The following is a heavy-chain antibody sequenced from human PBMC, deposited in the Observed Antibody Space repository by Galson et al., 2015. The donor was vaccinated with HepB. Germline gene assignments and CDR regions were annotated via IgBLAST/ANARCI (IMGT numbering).Heavy chain of an antibody. CDR1: GFTFSSYG. J-gene: IGHJ4*02. D-gene: IGHD6-13*01. V-gene: IGHV3-30*02. Sequence: SLRLSCAASGFTFSSYGMHWVRQAPGKGLEWVAFIRYDGSNKYYADSVKGRFTISRDNSKNTLYLQMNSLRAEDTAVYYCAKGRSYSSSWFPFDYWGQGTLVTVSS. CDR2: IRYDGSNK. CDR3: AKGRSYSSSWFPFDY.